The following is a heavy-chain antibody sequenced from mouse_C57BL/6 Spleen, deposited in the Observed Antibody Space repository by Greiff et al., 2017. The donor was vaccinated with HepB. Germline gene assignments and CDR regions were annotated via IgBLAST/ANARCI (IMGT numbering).Heavy chain of an antibody. CDR2: IRLKSDNYAT. Sequence: EVNVVESGGGLVQPGGSMKLSCVASGFTFSNYWMNWVRQSPEKGLEWVAQIRLKSDNYATHYAESVKGRFTISRDDSKSSVYLQMNNLRAEDTGIYYCTGEGANWAFAYWGQGTLVTVSA. J-gene: IGHJ3*01. CDR1: GFTFSNYW. CDR3: TGEGANWAFAY. V-gene: IGHV6-3*01. D-gene: IGHD4-1*01.